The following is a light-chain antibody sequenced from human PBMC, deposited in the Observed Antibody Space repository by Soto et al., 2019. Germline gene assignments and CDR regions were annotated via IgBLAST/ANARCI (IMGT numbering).Light chain of an antibody. CDR2: DVS. Sequence: QSVLTQPASVSGSPGQSITISCVGTSGDIGDYNYVSWYQQHPGKVTKVIIYDVSNRPSGVSYRFSGTKSGNTASLTVSGLQVEDEADYYCCSYTRSGTLIFGTGTKVTVL. CDR3: CSYTRSGTLI. CDR1: SGDIGDYNY. V-gene: IGLV2-14*01. J-gene: IGLJ1*01.